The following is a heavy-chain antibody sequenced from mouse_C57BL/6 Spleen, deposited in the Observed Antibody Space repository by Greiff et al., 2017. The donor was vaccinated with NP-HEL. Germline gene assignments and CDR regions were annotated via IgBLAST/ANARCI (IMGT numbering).Heavy chain of an antibody. V-gene: IGHV3-6*01. CDR3: ARDYYDYDEGFDY. CDR1: GYSITSGYY. D-gene: IGHD2-4*01. CDR2: ISYDGSN. J-gene: IGHJ2*01. Sequence: EVQLQESGPGLVKPSQSLSLTCSVTGYSITSGYYWNWIRQFPGNKLEWMGYISYDGSNNYNPSLKNRISITRDTSKNQFFLKLNSVTTEDTATYYCARDYYDYDEGFDYWGQGTTLTVSS.